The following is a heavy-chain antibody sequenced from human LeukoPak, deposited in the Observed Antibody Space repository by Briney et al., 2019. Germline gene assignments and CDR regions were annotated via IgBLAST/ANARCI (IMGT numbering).Heavy chain of an antibody. J-gene: IGHJ4*02. Sequence: ASVNVSCKASGYTFTSYGISWVRQAPGQGLEWMGWISAYNGNTNYAQKLQGRVTMTTDTSTSTAYMELRSLRSDDTAVYYCARVDSSGWYSDYWGQGTLVTVSS. CDR1: GYTFTSYG. D-gene: IGHD6-19*01. V-gene: IGHV1-18*01. CDR3: ARVDSSGWYSDY. CDR2: ISAYNGNT.